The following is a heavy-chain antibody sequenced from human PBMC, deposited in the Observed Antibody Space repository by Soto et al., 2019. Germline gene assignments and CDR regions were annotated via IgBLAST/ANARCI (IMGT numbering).Heavy chain of an antibody. V-gene: IGHV4-30-4*01. CDR1: GGSISSGDYY. D-gene: IGHD3-22*01. J-gene: IGHJ5*02. Sequence: PSETLSLTCTVSGGSISSGDYYWSWIRQPPGKGLEWIGYIYYSGGTYYNPSLKSRVTISVDTSKNQFSLKLSSVTAADTAVYYCASYTYYYDNRGRLNNWFDPWGQGTLVTVSS. CDR3: ASYTYYYDNRGRLNNWFDP. CDR2: IYYSGGT.